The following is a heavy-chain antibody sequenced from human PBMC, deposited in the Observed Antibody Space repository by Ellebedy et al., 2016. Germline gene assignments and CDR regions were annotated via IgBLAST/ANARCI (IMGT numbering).Heavy chain of an antibody. CDR2: IGIAGDT. V-gene: IGHV3-13*01. CDR1: GFTFSSYD. J-gene: IGHJ4*02. D-gene: IGHD1-26*01. CDR3: ARTYSGTYVDY. Sequence: GESLKISCAASGFTFSSYDMHWVRQGTGKGLEWVSVIGIAGDTYYAGSVKGRFTISRENARNSLYLQMNGLRAEDTAVYYCARTYSGTYVDYWGQGTLVTVSS.